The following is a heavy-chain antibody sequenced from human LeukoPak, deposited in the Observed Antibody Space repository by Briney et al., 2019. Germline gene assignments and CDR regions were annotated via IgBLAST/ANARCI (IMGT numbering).Heavy chain of an antibody. CDR2: IAHHGNDK. J-gene: IGHJ4*02. CDR1: GFIFSKSA. D-gene: IGHD2-8*02. Sequence: PGGSLILSCAASGFIFSKSAMHWVRQSPGKGLEWVAYIAHHGNDKYYVDSVKGRFTISRDNSRRTLYLQMNSLRPDDTARYYCAKDGSWSCTDWGQGTPVTVSS. V-gene: IGHV3-30*02. CDR3: AKDGSWSCTD.